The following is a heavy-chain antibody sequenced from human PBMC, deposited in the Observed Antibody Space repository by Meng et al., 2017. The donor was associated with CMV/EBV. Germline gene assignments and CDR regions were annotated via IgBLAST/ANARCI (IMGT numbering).Heavy chain of an antibody. D-gene: IGHD2-2*01. V-gene: IGHV1-69*04. CDR2: IIPILGIA. CDR3: ARDWDAILYCSSTSCYFGGTQSFYYYGMDV. Sequence: SVKVSCKASGGTFSSYTISWVRQAPGQGLEWMGRIIPILGIANYAQKFQGRVTIIADKSTSTAYMELSRLRSEDTAVYYCARDWDAILYCSSTSCYFGGTQSFYYYGMDVWGQGTTVTVSS. CDR1: GGTFSSYT. J-gene: IGHJ6*02.